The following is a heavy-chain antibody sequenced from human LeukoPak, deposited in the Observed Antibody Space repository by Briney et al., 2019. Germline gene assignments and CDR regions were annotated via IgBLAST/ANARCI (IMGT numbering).Heavy chain of an antibody. D-gene: IGHD2-2*01. CDR2: IYDSGST. CDR3: ARGYCGSASCYGVFDY. Sequence: SETLSLTCTVSGGSVSSGSYYWSWIRQPPGKGLEWIGYIYDSGSTNYNPSLKSRVTISVDTSENQFSLKLSSVTAADTAVYYCARGYCGSASCYGVFDYWGQGTLVTVSS. V-gene: IGHV4-61*01. J-gene: IGHJ4*02. CDR1: GGSVSSGSYY.